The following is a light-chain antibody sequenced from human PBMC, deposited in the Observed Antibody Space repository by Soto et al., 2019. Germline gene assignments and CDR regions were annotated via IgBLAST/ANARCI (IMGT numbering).Light chain of an antibody. Sequence: QAVVTQPASVSGSPGQSITLSCSGTSSDVGGYNYVSWYQQHPGKAPKLMIYEVSNRPSGVSNRFSGSKSANTASLTISGLQAEDEAAYYCSSYTTSSIWVFGGGTKLTVL. CDR3: SSYTTSSIWV. CDR2: EVS. CDR1: SSDVGGYNY. V-gene: IGLV2-14*01. J-gene: IGLJ3*02.